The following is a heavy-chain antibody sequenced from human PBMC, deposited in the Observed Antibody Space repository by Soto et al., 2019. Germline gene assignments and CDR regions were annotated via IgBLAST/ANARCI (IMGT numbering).Heavy chain of an antibody. CDR1: GFTFSSYA. V-gene: IGHV3-23*01. Sequence: GGSLRLSCAASGFTFSSYAMSWVRQAPGKGLEWVSAISGSGGSSYYADSVKGRFTISRDNSKNTLYLQMNSLRAEDTAVYYCAKDGEKHPTAKLPNWFDPWGQGTLVTVSS. D-gene: IGHD7-27*01. J-gene: IGHJ5*02. CDR3: AKDGEKHPTAKLPNWFDP. CDR2: ISGSGGSS.